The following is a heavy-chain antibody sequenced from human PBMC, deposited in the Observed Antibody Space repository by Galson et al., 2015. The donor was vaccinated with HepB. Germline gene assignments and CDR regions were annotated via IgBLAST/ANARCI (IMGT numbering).Heavy chain of an antibody. J-gene: IGHJ6*02. CDR3: ARVSAPGPYYYYYGMDV. CDR1: GYTFTSYD. V-gene: IGHV1-8*01. Sequence: SVKVSCKASGYTFTSYDINWVRQATGQGLEWMGWMNPNSGNTGYAQKFQGRVTMTRNTSISTAYMELSSLRSEDTAVYYCARVSAPGPYYYYYGMDVWGQGTTVTVSS. CDR2: MNPNSGNT.